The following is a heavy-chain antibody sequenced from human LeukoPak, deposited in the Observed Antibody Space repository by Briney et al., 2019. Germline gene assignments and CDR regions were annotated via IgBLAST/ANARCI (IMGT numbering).Heavy chain of an antibody. CDR2: IYPGDSGS. CDR1: GYSFTSYW. D-gene: IGHD4-17*01. J-gene: IGHJ4*02. V-gene: IGHV5-51*01. Sequence: GESLKISCKGSGYSFTSYWIGWVRQMPGKGLEWMGIIYPGDSGSRYRPSFEGQVTISVDKSINTAYLQWSSLKASDTGMYYCARHKAGDYWAYWGQGTLVTVSS. CDR3: ARHKAGDYWAY.